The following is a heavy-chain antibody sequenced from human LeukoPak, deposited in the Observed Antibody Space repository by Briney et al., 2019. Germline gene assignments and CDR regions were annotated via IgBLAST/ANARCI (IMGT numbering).Heavy chain of an antibody. V-gene: IGHV4-59*01. Sequence: SETLSLTCTVSGGSSSSYYWSWIRQPPGKGLEWIGYIYYSGSTNYNPSLKSRVTISVDTSKNQFSLKLSSVTAADTAVYYCACEGNAFDIWGQGTMVTVSS. CDR3: ACEGNAFDI. CDR2: IYYSGST. CDR1: GGSSSSYY. J-gene: IGHJ3*02.